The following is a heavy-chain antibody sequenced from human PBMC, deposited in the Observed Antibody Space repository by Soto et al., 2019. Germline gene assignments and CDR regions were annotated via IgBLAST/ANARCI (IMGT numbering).Heavy chain of an antibody. V-gene: IGHV3-23*01. CDR2: IGANGGPT. D-gene: IGHD1-7*01. Sequence: EVQLLDSGGGLVQPGESLRLSCAASGFIFSNYAMNWVRQAPGKGLEWVSTIGANGGPTYYADSVKGRFTISRDNSRDTLYLQMNSLRPEDTAVYYCAKRPLALRVFHYWGQGTLVTVPS. CDR1: GFIFSNYA. CDR3: AKRPLALRVFHY. J-gene: IGHJ4*02.